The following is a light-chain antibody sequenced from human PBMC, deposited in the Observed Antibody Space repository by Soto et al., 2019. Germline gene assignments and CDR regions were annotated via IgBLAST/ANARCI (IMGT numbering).Light chain of an antibody. V-gene: IGKV3-15*01. CDR1: HHVATN. CDR2: GAS. Sequence: EIVMTQSPVTLSVSPGERATLSCRASHHVATNLAWYQQKPGQPPRLLVYGASTRATGVSARFSGSGSGTEFTLTISSLQSDDFAVYYCQQYTARPPWTFGQGTRV. CDR3: QQYTARPPWT. J-gene: IGKJ1*01.